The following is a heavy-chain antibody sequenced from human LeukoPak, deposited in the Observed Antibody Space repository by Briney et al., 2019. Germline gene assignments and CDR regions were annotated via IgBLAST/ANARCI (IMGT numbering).Heavy chain of an antibody. D-gene: IGHD6-19*01. Sequence: PSQTLSLTCTVSGGSISSGDYYWSWIRQPPGRGREWFGYIYYSGSTYYNPSLKSRVTISVDTSKNQFSLKLSSVTAADTAVYYCARDSSGWESGYWGQGTLVTVSS. CDR2: IYYSGST. J-gene: IGHJ4*02. CDR1: GGSISSGDYY. V-gene: IGHV4-30-4*01. CDR3: ARDSSGWESGY.